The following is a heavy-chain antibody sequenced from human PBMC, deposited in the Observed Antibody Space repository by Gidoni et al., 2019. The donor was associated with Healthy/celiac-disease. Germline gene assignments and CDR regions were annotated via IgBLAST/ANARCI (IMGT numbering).Heavy chain of an antibody. CDR2: IYSGGST. CDR1: GFTVSRKY. D-gene: IGHD6-6*01. J-gene: IGHJ6*03. V-gene: IGHV3-66*01. CDR3: ARKIAARPHYYYYYMDV. Sequence: EVQLVESGGGLVQPGGSLRLSCAASGFTVSRKYMSWVRQAPGKGLEWVSVIYSGGSTYYADSVKGRFTISRDNSKNTLYLQMNSRRAEDTAVYYCARKIAARPHYYYYYMDVWGKGTTVTVSS.